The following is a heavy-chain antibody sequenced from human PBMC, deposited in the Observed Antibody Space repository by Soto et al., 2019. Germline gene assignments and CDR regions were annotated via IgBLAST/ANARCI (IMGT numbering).Heavy chain of an antibody. J-gene: IGHJ4*02. CDR2: IYHGGNT. D-gene: IGHD1-26*01. CDR1: GGSLSSSNSY. CDR3: ARQEYYGGSCDYFDC. Sequence: PSETLSLTCTVSGGSLSSSNSYWGWICQPPGKGLEWIGSIYHGGNTYYNPSLESRVTISVDTSRNQFSLRLSSVTAADTAAYYCARQEYYGGSCDYFDCWGQGTLVTVSS. V-gene: IGHV4-39*01.